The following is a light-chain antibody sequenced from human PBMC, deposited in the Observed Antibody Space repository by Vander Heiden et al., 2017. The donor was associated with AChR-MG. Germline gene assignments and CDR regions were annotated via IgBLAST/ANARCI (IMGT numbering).Light chain of an antibody. CDR2: TAS. J-gene: IGKJ4*01. CDR1: QFIDIY. V-gene: IGKV1-39*01. Sequence: DIQMTQSTSSLSAFVGDRVTISCRASQFIDIYLNWYQLAPGKAPKLLIYTASRLQSGAPSRFSGSGSGTDFTLTISRLQPDDFAVYYCQQTDSTPFTFGGGTKVDIK. CDR3: QQTDSTPFT.